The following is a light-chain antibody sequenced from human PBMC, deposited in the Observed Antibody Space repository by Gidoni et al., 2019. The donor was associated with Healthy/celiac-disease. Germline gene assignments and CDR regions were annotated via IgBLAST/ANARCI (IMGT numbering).Light chain of an antibody. CDR2: GAS. J-gene: IGKJ1*01. CDR3: QQYNNWPQT. V-gene: IGKV3-15*01. CDR1: QSVSSN. Sequence: IVMTQSPATLSVSPGVRATLSCRASQSVSSNLAWYQQKPGQAPRLLIYGASTRATGIPARFSGSGSGTEFTLTISSLQSEDFAVYYCQQYNNWPQTFGQGTKVEIK.